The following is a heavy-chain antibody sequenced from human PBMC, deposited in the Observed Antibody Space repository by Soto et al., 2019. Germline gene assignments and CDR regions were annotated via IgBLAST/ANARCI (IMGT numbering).Heavy chain of an antibody. D-gene: IGHD4-17*01. CDR2: ITGSGGTA. CDR1: GFTFSSYG. Sequence: EVQLLESGGGLVQPGESLRLSCAASGFTFSSYGVSWVRQAPGKGLEWVSFITGSGGTAYFADSVKGRFTISRDNSKNTLYMQMNSLRVEDTGVYYFAKGGDYWAHYFDYWGQGALVTVSS. CDR3: AKGGDYWAHYFDY. J-gene: IGHJ4*02. V-gene: IGHV3-23*01.